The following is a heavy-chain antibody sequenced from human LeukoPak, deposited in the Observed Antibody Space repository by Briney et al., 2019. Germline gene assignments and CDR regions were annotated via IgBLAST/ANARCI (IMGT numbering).Heavy chain of an antibody. CDR1: GITFRNYW. V-gene: IGHV3-7*03. CDR3: AKGRRWLQSSAFDI. D-gene: IGHD5-24*01. J-gene: IGHJ3*02. CDR2: INQDSSEK. Sequence: PGGSLRLSCVASGITFRNYWMSWVRQAPGKGLEWVANINQDSSEKYYVDSVKGRFTISRDNAKNSLYLQMNSLRAEDMALYYCAKGRRWLQSSAFDIWGQGTMVTVSS.